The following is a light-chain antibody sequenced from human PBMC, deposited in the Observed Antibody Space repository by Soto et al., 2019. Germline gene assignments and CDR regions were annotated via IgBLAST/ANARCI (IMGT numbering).Light chain of an antibody. J-gene: IGLJ2*01. V-gene: IGLV4-69*01. Sequence: QSVLTQSPSASASLGASVKLTCTLSSGHSSYAIAWHQQQPEKGPRYLMKLNSDGSHSKGDGIPDRFSGSSSGAARYLTLSILQSEDDADYYCQSWGTGIVVFGGGTALTVL. CDR2: LNSDGSH. CDR3: QSWGTGIVV. CDR1: SGHSSYA.